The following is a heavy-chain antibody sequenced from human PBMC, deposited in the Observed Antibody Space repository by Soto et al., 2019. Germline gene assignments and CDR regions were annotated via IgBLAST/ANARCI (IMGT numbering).Heavy chain of an antibody. Sequence: PSETLSLTCTVSGGSISSYYWSWIRQPPGKGLEWIGYIYYSGSTNYNPSLKSRVTISVDTSKNQFSLKLSSVTAADTAVYYCARSFYYDSSGYFPLFDYWGQGTLVTVS. D-gene: IGHD3-22*01. V-gene: IGHV4-59*01. CDR3: ARSFYYDSSGYFPLFDY. J-gene: IGHJ4*02. CDR2: IYYSGST. CDR1: GGSISSYY.